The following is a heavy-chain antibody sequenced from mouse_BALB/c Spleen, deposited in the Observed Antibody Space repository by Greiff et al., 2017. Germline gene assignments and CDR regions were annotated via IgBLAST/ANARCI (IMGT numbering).Heavy chain of an antibody. J-gene: IGHJ2*01. CDR2: INSNGGST. CDR3: ASSLLRY. Sequence: EVMLVESGGGLVQPGGSWKSSWAALESLFSGKGMSWVRQTPDKRLELVATINSNGGSTYYPDSVKGRFTISRDNAKNTLYLQMSSLKSEDTAMYYCASSLLRYWGQGTTLTVSS. V-gene: IGHV5-6-3*01. CDR1: ESLFSGKG. D-gene: IGHD1-2*01.